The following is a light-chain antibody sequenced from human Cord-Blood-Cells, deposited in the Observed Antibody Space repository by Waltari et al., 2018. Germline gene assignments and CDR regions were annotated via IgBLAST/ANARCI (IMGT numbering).Light chain of an antibody. Sequence: SSELTQDPAVSVALGQTVRITGQGDSLRSYYASWYQQKTGQAPVLVIYGKTNRPSGIPDRFSGSSSGNTASWTITGAQAEDEADYYCNSRDSSGNHVVFGGGTKLTVL. CDR3: NSRDSSGNHVV. V-gene: IGLV3-19*01. J-gene: IGLJ2*01. CDR1: SLRSYY. CDR2: GKT.